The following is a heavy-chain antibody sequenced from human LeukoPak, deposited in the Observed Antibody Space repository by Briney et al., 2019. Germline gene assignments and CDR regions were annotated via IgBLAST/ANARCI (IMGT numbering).Heavy chain of an antibody. Sequence: GGSLRLSCPASGFTFSSYWMHWVRQAPGKGRVWVSRINSDGSSTIYADSVKGRFTISRDNAKNTLYLQMNSLRAEDTAVYYCARVRGYSYYGGYYYYMDVWGKGTTVTVS. V-gene: IGHV3-74*01. D-gene: IGHD5-18*01. CDR3: ARVRGYSYYGGYYYYMDV. J-gene: IGHJ6*03. CDR2: INSDGSST. CDR1: GFTFSSYW.